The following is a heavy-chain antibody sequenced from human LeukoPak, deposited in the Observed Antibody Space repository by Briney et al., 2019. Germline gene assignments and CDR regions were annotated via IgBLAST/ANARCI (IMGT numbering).Heavy chain of an antibody. CDR1: GGTSSSYT. D-gene: IGHD2-2*02. CDR2: IIPILGIA. CDR3: AINIPPAHCSSTSCYTGDY. V-gene: IGHV1-69*02. Sequence: SVKVSCKASGGTSSSYTISWVRQAPGQGLEWMGRIIPILGIANYAQKFQGRVTITADKSTSTAYMELSSLRSEDTAVYYCAINIPPAHCSSTSCYTGDYWGQGTLVTVSS. J-gene: IGHJ4*02.